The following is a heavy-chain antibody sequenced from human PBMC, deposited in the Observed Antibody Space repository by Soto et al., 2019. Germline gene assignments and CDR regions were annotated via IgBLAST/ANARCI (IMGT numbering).Heavy chain of an antibody. V-gene: IGHV1-18*01. CDR3: ARLKGIAARPAFDY. CDR2: ISAYNGNT. J-gene: IGHJ4*02. D-gene: IGHD6-6*01. Sequence: ASVKVSCKASGYTFTSYGISWVRQAPGQGLEWMGWISAYNGNTNYAQKLQGRVTMTTDTSTSTAYMGLRSLRSDDTAVYYCARLKGIAARPAFDYWGQGTLVTVSS. CDR1: GYTFTSYG.